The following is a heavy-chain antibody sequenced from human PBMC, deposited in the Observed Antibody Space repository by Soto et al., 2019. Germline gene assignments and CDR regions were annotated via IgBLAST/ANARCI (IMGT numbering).Heavy chain of an antibody. CDR3: ARGEWDYDYIWGSYRPLWYFDL. V-gene: IGHV1-8*01. D-gene: IGHD3-16*02. J-gene: IGHJ2*01. CDR2: MNPNSGNT. CDR1: GYTFTSYD. Sequence: QVQLVQSGAEVKKPGASVKVSCKASGYTFTSYDINWVRQATGQGLEWMGWMNPNSGNTGYAQKFKGRVTMTRNTSISTAYMELSSLRSEDTAVYYCARGEWDYDYIWGSYRPLWYFDLWGRGTLVTVSS.